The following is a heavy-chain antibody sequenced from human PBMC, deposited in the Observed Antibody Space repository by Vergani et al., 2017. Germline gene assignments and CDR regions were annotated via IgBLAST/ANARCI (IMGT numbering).Heavy chain of an antibody. V-gene: IGHV3-30*02. CDR3: AKYLRDSMDGLPDS. CDR1: GFTFSSFG. CDR2: IGKDGINT. J-gene: IGHJ4*02. D-gene: IGHD2-21*02. Sequence: QVQLEESAGGVVQPGGSLRLSCGASGFTFSSFGMHWIRQAPGKGLEWLAYIGKDGINTRYRDAVKGRFTFSRDNSKDILYLQMDSLRSDNTALYYSAKYLRDSMDGLPDSWGPGTLVIVSS.